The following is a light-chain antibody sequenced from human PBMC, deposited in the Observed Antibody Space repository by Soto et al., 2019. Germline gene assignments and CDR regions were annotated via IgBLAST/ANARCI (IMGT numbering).Light chain of an antibody. CDR1: QSISNY. V-gene: IGKV1-39*01. J-gene: IGKJ1*01. CDR2: AAS. Sequence: DIQMTQSPSSLSASVGDRVTITCRASQSISNYLQWYQQKPGKAPKLLISAASSLQSGVPSRFSGTGSGTDLSITISSLQPDDFATYYCHESLTTPGTFGQGTKVEIK. CDR3: HESLTTPGT.